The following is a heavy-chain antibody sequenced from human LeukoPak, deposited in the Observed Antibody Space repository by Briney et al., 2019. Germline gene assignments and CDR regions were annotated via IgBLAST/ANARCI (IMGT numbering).Heavy chain of an antibody. V-gene: IGHV4-39*01. CDR2: IYYSGST. D-gene: IGHD6-13*01. J-gene: IGHJ5*02. CDR3: ARRGAASWGWFDP. CDR1: GGSISSSSYY. Sequence: SETLSLTCTVSGGSISSSSYYWGWIRQPPGKGLEWIGSIYYSGSTYYNPSLKSRVTISVDTSKNQFSLKLSSVTAADTAVYYCARRGAASWGWFDPWGQGTLVTVSS.